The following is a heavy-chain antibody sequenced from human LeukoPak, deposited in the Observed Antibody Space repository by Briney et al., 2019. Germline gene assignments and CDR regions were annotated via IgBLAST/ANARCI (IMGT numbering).Heavy chain of an antibody. D-gene: IGHD6-13*01. CDR1: GFTFSDYY. Sequence: PGGSLRLSCAASGFTFSDYYMSWIRRAPGKGLEWVANIKQDGSEKYYVDSVNGRFTISRDNAKNSLYLQMNSLRGEDTAVYYCAREISSWYRTEGRFDPWGQGTLVTVSS. CDR2: IKQDGSEK. V-gene: IGHV3-7*01. J-gene: IGHJ5*02. CDR3: AREISSWYRTEGRFDP.